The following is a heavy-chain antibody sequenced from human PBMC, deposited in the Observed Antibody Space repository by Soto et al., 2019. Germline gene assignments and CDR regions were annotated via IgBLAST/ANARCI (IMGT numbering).Heavy chain of an antibody. D-gene: IGHD3-22*01. V-gene: IGHV1-18*01. CDR3: ARLIRTYYYDSSGYYFDY. CDR2: ISAYNGNT. Sequence: ASVKVSCKASGYTFTSYGISWVRQALGQGLEWMGWISAYNGNTNYAQKLQGRVTMTTDTSTSTAYMELRSLRSDDTAVYYCARLIRTYYYDSSGYYFDYWGQGTLVTVSS. CDR1: GYTFTSYG. J-gene: IGHJ4*02.